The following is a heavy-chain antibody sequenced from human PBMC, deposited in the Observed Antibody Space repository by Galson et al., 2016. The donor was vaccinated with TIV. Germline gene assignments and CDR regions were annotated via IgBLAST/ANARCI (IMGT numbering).Heavy chain of an antibody. J-gene: IGHJ4*02. Sequence: SVKVSCKASGYTFTSYDINWVRQATGQGLEWMGWMNPNSGNTGYAQKFRGRVTMTGNTSVRTAYMELSSLRSEDTAGYYCARSGDYGDYWGQGTLVTVSS. V-gene: IGHV1-8*02. CDR2: MNPNSGNT. D-gene: IGHD4-17*01. CDR3: ARSGDYGDY. CDR1: GYTFTSYD.